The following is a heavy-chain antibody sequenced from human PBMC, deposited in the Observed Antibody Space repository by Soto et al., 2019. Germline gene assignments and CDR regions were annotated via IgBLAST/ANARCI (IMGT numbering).Heavy chain of an antibody. D-gene: IGHD1-26*01. CDR2: IWYDGSNK. Sequence: GGSLRLSCAASGFTFSSYGMHWVRQAPGKGLEWVAVIWYDGSNKYYADSVKGRFTISRDNSKNTLYLQMNSLRAEDTSVYYCARDFASRTNSGSYYVHYYYGMDVWGQGTTVTVSS. J-gene: IGHJ6*02. CDR3: ARDFASRTNSGSYYVHYYYGMDV. V-gene: IGHV3-33*01. CDR1: GFTFSSYG.